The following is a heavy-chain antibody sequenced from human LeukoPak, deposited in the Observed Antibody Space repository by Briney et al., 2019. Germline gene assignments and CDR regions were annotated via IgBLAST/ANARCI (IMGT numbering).Heavy chain of an antibody. CDR1: GFTFSSYG. Sequence: PGGSLRLSCAASGFTFSSYGMHRVRQAPGKGLEWVAVISYDGSNKYYADSVKGRFTISRDNSKKTLYLQMNSLRAGDTAVYYCARGAYYDSSGPIDYWGQGTLVTVSS. D-gene: IGHD3-22*01. J-gene: IGHJ4*02. CDR2: ISYDGSNK. V-gene: IGHV3-30*03. CDR3: ARGAYYDSSGPIDY.